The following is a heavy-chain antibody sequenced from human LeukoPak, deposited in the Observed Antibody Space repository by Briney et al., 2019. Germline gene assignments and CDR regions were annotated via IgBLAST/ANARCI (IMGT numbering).Heavy chain of an antibody. CDR1: GFTFGNYA. CDR2: LTGSGGTT. J-gene: IGHJ3*02. CDR3: AKKRDAFDM. V-gene: IGHV3-23*01. Sequence: GGSLRLSCVASGFTFGNYAMGWLRQAPGRRPEWVSSLTGSGGTTYYVGSVKGRFAISRDNSKNTLYLHMNSLRADDTAVYYCAKKRDAFDMWGQGTVVTVSS. D-gene: IGHD5-24*01.